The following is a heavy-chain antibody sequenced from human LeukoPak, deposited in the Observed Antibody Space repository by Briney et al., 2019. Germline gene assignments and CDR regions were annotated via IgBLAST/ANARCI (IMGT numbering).Heavy chain of an antibody. D-gene: IGHD2-21*02. CDR3: ARGFVLGAAKNYFDY. Sequence: GRSLRLSCAASGFTFANYALHWVRQAPGKGLEWVAVISYDGTNKYYADSVKGRFTISRDNSKNTLSLQMNSLRAEDTALYYCARGFVLGAAKNYFDYWGQGALVTVSS. V-gene: IGHV3-30-3*01. CDR1: GFTFANYA. CDR2: ISYDGTNK. J-gene: IGHJ4*02.